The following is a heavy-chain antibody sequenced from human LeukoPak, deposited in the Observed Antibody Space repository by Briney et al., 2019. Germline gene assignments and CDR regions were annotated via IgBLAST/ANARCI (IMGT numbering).Heavy chain of an antibody. V-gene: IGHV3-7*01. CDR3: ARNTGYDYGY. CDR1: AFTFTTNW. J-gene: IGHJ4*02. D-gene: IGHD5-12*01. Sequence: GGSLRLSCAPSAFTFTTNWLSWCVRPTCKGLEGLANINPAGSEKNYVGSVRGRFTISTANAKNSPYLQMNSRRTEDTAVYYCARNTGYDYGYWGQGTLVTVSS. CDR2: INPAGSEK.